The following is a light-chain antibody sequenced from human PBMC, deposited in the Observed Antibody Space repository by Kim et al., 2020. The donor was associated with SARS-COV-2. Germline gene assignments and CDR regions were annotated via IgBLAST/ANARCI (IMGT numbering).Light chain of an antibody. V-gene: IGLV2-8*01. CDR3: SSYTNNQKWV. CDR1: SSDIGPYYY. Sequence: GQSVTISCAGTSSDIGPYYYVSWYQQHPGKAPKLIIYEVTKRPSGVPDRFSGSKSGYTASLTVSGLQAEDEADYFCSSYTNNQKWVFGGGTQLTVL. J-gene: IGLJ3*02. CDR2: EVT.